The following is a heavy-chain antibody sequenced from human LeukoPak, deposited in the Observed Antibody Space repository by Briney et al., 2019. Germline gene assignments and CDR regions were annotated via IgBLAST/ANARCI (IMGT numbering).Heavy chain of an antibody. CDR2: IIPIFGTA. J-gene: IGHJ6*03. CDR1: GGTFSSYA. V-gene: IGHV1-69*05. Sequence: ASVKVSCKASGGTFSSYAISWVRQAPGQGLEWMGRIIPIFGTANYAQKFQGRVTITTDESTSTAYMELSSLRSEDTAVYYYASFPPPYYYMDVWGKGTTVTVPS. CDR3: ASFPPPYYYMDV.